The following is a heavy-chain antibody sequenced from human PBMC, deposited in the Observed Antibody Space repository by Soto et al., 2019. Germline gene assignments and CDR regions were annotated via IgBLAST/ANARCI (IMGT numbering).Heavy chain of an antibody. CDR3: ARIPYSSGWSDY. D-gene: IGHD6-19*01. V-gene: IGHV2-26*01. J-gene: IGHJ4*02. Sequence: SGPTLVNPTETLTLTCTVSGFSLSNARMGVSWIRQPPGRALEWLAHIFSNDEKSYSTSLKSRLTISKDTSKSQVVLTMTNMDPVDTATYYCARIPYSSGWSDYWGQGTLVTVSS. CDR1: GFSLSNARMG. CDR2: IFSNDEK.